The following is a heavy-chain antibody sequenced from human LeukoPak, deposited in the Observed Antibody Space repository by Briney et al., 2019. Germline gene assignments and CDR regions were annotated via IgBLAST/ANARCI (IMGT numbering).Heavy chain of an antibody. J-gene: IGHJ4*02. CDR2: INHSGST. D-gene: IGHD2-21*02. Sequence: SEALSLTCAVYGGSFSGYYWSWIRQPPGKGLEWIGEINHSGSTNYNPSLKSRVTISVDTSKNQFSLKLSSVTAADTAVYYCARAAPTVVTNYFDYWGQGTLVTVSS. CDR1: GGSFSGYY. CDR3: ARAAPTVVTNYFDY. V-gene: IGHV4-34*01.